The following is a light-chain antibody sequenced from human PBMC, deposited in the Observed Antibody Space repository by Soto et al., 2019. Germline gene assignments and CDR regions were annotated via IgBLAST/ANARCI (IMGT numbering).Light chain of an antibody. Sequence: QSVLTQPASVSGSPGQSITISCTGTSSDVGSYNLVSWYQQHPGKAPKLMIHEVSKRPSGVSNRFSGSKSGNTASLTISGLQAEDEADYYCCSYAGSSTWVFGGWTQLTVL. CDR1: SSDVGSYNL. J-gene: IGLJ3*02. V-gene: IGLV2-23*02. CDR2: EVS. CDR3: CSYAGSSTWV.